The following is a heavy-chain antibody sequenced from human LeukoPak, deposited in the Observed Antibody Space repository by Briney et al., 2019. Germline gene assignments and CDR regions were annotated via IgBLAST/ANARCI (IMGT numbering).Heavy chain of an antibody. J-gene: IGHJ4*02. D-gene: IGHD2-8*02. CDR2: ISGSGGST. V-gene: IGHV3-23*01. CDR3: ATYRQVLLPFES. CDR1: GFTFSSYA. Sequence: GGSLRLSCAASGFTFSSYAMSWVRQAPGKGLEWVSAISGSGGSTYYADSVKGRFTISRDNSKSTLSLQMNSLRAEDTAIYYCATYRQVLLPFESWGQGTLVTVSS.